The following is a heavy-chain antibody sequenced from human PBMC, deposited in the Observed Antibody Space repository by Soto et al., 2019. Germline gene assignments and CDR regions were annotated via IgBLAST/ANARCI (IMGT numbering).Heavy chain of an antibody. CDR2: ISWNSGSI. V-gene: IGHV3-9*01. Sequence: EVQLVESGGGLVQPGRSLRLSCAASGFTFDDYAMHWVRQAPGKGREWVSGISWNSGSIGYADSVKGRFTISRDNAKNSLYLQLNSMRAEDTALYWCANGGQLLTAGGGSWGQGTLVTVSS. D-gene: IGHD2-2*01. CDR3: ANGGQLLTAGGGS. J-gene: IGHJ5*02. CDR1: GFTFDDYA.